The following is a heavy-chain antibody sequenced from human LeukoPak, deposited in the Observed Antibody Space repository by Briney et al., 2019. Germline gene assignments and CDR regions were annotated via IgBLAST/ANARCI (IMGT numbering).Heavy chain of an antibody. CDR1: GFTFSSYG. CDR3: AKDRGSGGGDQPDFYFDY. D-gene: IGHD2-21*01. Sequence: QSGGSLRLSCAASGFTFSSYGMHWVRQAPGKGLEWVAFIRYDGSNKYYADSVKGRFTISRDNSKNTLYLQMNSLRAEDTAVYYCAKDRGSGGGDQPDFYFDYWGQGTLVTVSS. CDR2: IRYDGSNK. V-gene: IGHV3-30*02. J-gene: IGHJ4*02.